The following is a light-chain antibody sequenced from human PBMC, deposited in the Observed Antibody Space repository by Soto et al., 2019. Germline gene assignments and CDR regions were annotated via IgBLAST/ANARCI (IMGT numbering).Light chain of an antibody. CDR3: QQYDNLPFT. Sequence: DIQMTQSPSSLSAYVGDRVTITCQASQDISNYLNWYQQEPGKAPKLLIYDASNLETGVPSRFSGSGSGTDFTFTISSLQPEDIATYYCQQYDNLPFTFGPGTRWISN. CDR1: QDISNY. J-gene: IGKJ3*01. CDR2: DAS. V-gene: IGKV1-33*01.